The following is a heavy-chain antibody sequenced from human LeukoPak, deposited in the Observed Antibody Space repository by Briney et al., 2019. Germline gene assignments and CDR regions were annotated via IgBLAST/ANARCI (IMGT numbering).Heavy chain of an antibody. CDR3: AKDPRPFDAFDI. CDR1: GFTFSNYA. J-gene: IGHJ3*02. CDR2: ISGSDGRT. V-gene: IGHV3-23*01. Sequence: GRSLRLSCAASGFTFSNYAMSWARQAPGKGLEWVSAISGSDGRTYYADSVKGRFTISRDNSKNTLYLQMSSLRAEDTAVYYCAKDPRPFDAFDIWGQGTMVTVSS.